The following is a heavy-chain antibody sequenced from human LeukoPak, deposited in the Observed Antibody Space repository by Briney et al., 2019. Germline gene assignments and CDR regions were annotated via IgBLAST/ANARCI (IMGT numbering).Heavy chain of an antibody. CDR1: GGTFSSYA. D-gene: IGHD3-3*01. J-gene: IGHJ5*02. CDR2: IIPILGIA. Sequence: SVKVSCKAPGGTFSSYAISWVRQAPGQGLEWMGRIIPILGIANYAQKFQGRVTITADKSTSTAYMELSSLRSEDTAVYYCARDKGTYYDFWSGYYNWFDPWGQGTLVTVSS. V-gene: IGHV1-69*04. CDR3: ARDKGTYYDFWSGYYNWFDP.